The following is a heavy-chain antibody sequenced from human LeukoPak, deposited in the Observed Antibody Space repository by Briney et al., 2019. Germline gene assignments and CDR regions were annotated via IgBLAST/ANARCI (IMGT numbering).Heavy chain of an antibody. CDR2: ISSSGSTI. J-gene: IGHJ4*02. CDR1: GFTFSSYG. CDR3: AREALLWFGEKYYFDY. D-gene: IGHD3-10*01. V-gene: IGHV3-48*04. Sequence: GGSLRLSCAASGFTFSSYGMHWVRQAPGKGLEWVSYISSSGSTIYYADSVKGRFTISRDNAKNLLYLQMNSLRAEDTAVYYCAREALLWFGEKYYFDYWGQGTLVTVSS.